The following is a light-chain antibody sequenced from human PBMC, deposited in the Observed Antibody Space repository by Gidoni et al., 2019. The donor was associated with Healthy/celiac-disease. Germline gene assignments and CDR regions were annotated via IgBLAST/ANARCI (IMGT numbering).Light chain of an antibody. CDR3: AAWDDSLSGGV. CDR1: SANIGSNY. Sequence: QSVLTQPPSASGTPGPRVTISCSGSSANIGSNYVYWYQQLPGTAPKRLIYRNNQRPSGVPDRFSGSKSGTSASLAISGLRSEDEADYYCAAWDDSLSGGVFGGGTKLTVL. CDR2: RNN. J-gene: IGLJ3*02. V-gene: IGLV1-47*01.